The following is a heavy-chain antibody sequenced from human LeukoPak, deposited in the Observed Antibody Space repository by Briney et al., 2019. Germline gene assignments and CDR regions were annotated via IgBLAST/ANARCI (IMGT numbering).Heavy chain of an antibody. CDR1: GFTFSSYG. V-gene: IGHV3-64*02. CDR2: ISSTGGST. CDR3: ARGGAAAGTGGNDY. J-gene: IGHJ4*02. D-gene: IGHD6-13*01. Sequence: GGSLRLSCAASGFTFSSYGMHRVRQAPEKGLEYVSAISSTGGSTYYADSVRGRFTISRDNSKNTLYLQMGSLRGEDTAVYYCARGGAAAGTGGNDYWGQGTLVIVSS.